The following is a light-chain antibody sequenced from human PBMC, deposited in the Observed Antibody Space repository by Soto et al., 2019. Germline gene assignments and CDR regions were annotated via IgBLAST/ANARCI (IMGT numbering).Light chain of an antibody. CDR1: KLGDKY. V-gene: IGLV3-1*01. CDR2: QDS. CDR3: QAWDSSPYV. Sequence: SYELTQPPSVSVSPGQTASITCSGDKLGDKYACWYQQKPGQSPELVIYQDSKRPSGIPERFSGSNSGNTATLTISGTQAMDEADYYCQAWDSSPYVFGTGTKLTVL. J-gene: IGLJ1*01.